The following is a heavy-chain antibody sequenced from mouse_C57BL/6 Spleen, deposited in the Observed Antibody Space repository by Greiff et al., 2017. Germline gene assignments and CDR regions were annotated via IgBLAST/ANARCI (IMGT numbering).Heavy chain of an antibody. CDR3: AREGLLRYMDY. CDR2: IHPNSGST. Sequence: QVQLQHPGAELVKPGASVKLSCKASGYTFTSYWMHWVKQRPGQGLEWIGMIHPNSGSTNYNEKFKSKATLTVDKSSSTAYMQLSSLTSEDSAVYYCAREGLLRYMDYWGQGTSVTVSS. CDR1: GYTFTSYW. V-gene: IGHV1-64*01. J-gene: IGHJ4*01. D-gene: IGHD1-1*01.